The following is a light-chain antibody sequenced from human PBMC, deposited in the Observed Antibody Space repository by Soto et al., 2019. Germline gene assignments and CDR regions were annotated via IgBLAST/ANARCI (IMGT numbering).Light chain of an antibody. V-gene: IGKV1-27*01. Sequence: DIHMTQSPSSLSASVGDRVTITCRASQGISNYLAWYQQKPGKVPKLLIYAASTLQSGVPSRFSGSGSGTDFTLTSSRLQPEDVATYYCQEYNSAPRACGQGTMVEIK. CDR1: QGISNY. CDR2: AAS. CDR3: QEYNSAPRA. J-gene: IGKJ1*01.